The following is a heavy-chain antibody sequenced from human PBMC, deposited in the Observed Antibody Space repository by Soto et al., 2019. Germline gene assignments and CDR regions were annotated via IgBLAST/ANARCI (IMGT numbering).Heavy chain of an antibody. Sequence: GASVKVSCKASGYTFTSYGISWVRQAPGQGLEWMGWISAYNGNTNYAQKLQGRVTMTTDTSTSTAYMELRSLRSDDTAVYYCARGFPYYDFWSGYYPFDYWGQGTLVTVSS. CDR2: ISAYNGNT. V-gene: IGHV1-18*01. CDR3: ARGFPYYDFWSGYYPFDY. CDR1: GYTFTSYG. J-gene: IGHJ4*02. D-gene: IGHD3-3*01.